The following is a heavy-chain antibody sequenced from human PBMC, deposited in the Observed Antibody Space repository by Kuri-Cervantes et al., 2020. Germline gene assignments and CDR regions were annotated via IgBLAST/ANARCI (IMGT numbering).Heavy chain of an antibody. V-gene: IGHV3-23*01. CDR2: ISGSGGST. CDR1: GFIFSSHG. J-gene: IGHJ3*02. D-gene: IGHD3-22*01. Sequence: GGSLRLSCAVSGFIFSSHGMSWVRQAPGKGLEWVSGISGSGGSTYYADSVKGRFTVSRDNAKNSLYLQMNSLRAEDTAVYYCARDGEGGYYSYDAFDIWGQGTMVTVSS. CDR3: ARDGEGGYYSYDAFDI.